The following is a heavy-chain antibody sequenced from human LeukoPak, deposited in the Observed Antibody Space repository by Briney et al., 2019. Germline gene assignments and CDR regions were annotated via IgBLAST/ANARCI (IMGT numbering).Heavy chain of an antibody. D-gene: IGHD6-13*01. Sequence: GRSLRLSCAASGFFFDDYAMHWVRQAPGKGLEWVSGISWNSGSISYADSVKGRFIISRDTAKNSLYLQMNSLRGEDTAFYYCAKGAGQQSVHVIDSWGQGTLVTVSS. V-gene: IGHV3-9*01. CDR2: ISWNSGSI. CDR1: GFFFDDYA. J-gene: IGHJ4*02. CDR3: AKGAGQQSVHVIDS.